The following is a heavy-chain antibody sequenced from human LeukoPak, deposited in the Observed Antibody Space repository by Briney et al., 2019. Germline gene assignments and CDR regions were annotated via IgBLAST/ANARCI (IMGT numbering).Heavy chain of an antibody. Sequence: SETLSLTCTVSGGSISSGNYYWAWLRQPPGKGLEWIATINYSGSTYFNPSLKSRVTISVDTSKNQFSLKLTSVTAADTAVFYCARSYDSSAYYLDYWGQGTLVTVSS. CDR2: INYSGST. V-gene: IGHV4-39*01. J-gene: IGHJ4*02. D-gene: IGHD3-22*01. CDR1: GGSISSGNYY. CDR3: ARSYDSSAYYLDY.